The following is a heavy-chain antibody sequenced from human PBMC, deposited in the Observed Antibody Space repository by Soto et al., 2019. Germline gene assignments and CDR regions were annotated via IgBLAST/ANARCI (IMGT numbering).Heavy chain of an antibody. CDR3: ARGHGIYVRFDS. CDR2: IYNNGRT. J-gene: IGHJ4*02. Sequence: PSETLSLTCSVSGGSVYDFYWNWLRQTPGKGLEWIGNIYNNGRTNYNPSLKNRVTISIDTSKNQFSLHLSSVTTADTAMYFCARGHGIYVRFDSWGQGXLVTVSS. V-gene: IGHV4-59*02. D-gene: IGHD3-10*02. CDR1: GGSVYDFY.